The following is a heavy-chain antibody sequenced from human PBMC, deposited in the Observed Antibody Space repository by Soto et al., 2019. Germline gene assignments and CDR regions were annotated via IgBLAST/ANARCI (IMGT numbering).Heavy chain of an antibody. Sequence: ASVKVSCKASGYTFTSYVIYWVRQAPGQRLEWMGWINAGNGNTKYSQKFQGRVTITRDTPATTAYMELSSLRSEDTAVYYCARDLGMVRGVITGPHDAFDIWGQGTMVTVSS. CDR1: GYTFTSYV. V-gene: IGHV1-3*01. J-gene: IGHJ3*02. CDR2: INAGNGNT. CDR3: ARDLGMVRGVITGPHDAFDI. D-gene: IGHD3-10*01.